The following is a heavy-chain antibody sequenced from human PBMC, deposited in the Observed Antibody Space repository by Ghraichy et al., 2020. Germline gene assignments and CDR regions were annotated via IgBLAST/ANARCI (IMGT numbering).Heavy chain of an antibody. D-gene: IGHD3-16*01. CDR1: GASISSYY. CDR2: IHTKGGS. V-gene: IGHV4-4*07. Sequence: SETLSLTCSVSGASISSYYWSWIRQSAGKGLEWVGRIHTKGGSNYNPYLKSRVNMSVEKSENQFSLNLRSVTAADTAVYYCSRVWQSGITPHRFDIWGQGTMVTVSS. J-gene: IGHJ3*02. CDR3: SRVWQSGITPHRFDI.